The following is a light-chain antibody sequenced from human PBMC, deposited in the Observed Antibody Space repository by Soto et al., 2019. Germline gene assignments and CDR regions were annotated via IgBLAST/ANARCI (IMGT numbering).Light chain of an antibody. CDR3: QQYGSSPRT. Sequence: ETLMTQSPATLSVSPGERATLSCRASQSVNNNLAWYQQKLGQAPRVLIYGASTRATGIPARFTGSGSGTEFILTISRLEPEDFAVYYCQQYGSSPRTFGQGTKVEIK. V-gene: IGKV3-15*01. CDR2: GAS. CDR1: QSVNNN. J-gene: IGKJ1*01.